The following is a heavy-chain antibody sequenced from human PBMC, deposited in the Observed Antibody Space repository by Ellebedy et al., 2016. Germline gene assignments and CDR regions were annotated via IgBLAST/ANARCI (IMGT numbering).Heavy chain of an antibody. CDR3: ARGGLRRVDY. CDR2: IKEDGSEK. Sequence: GGSLRLXXAASGFTFSSYWMTWVRQAPGKGLEWVANIKEDGSEKYYVDSVKGRFTISRDNAKNSLYLHMNSLRAEDTAVYYCARGGLRRVDYWGQGTLVTVSS. J-gene: IGHJ4*02. CDR1: GFTFSSYW. D-gene: IGHD4/OR15-4a*01. V-gene: IGHV3-7*04.